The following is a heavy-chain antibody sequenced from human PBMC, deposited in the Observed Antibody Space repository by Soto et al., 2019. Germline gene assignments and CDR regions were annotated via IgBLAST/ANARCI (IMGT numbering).Heavy chain of an antibody. J-gene: IGHJ2*01. V-gene: IGHV3-11*05. D-gene: IGHD6-13*01. Sequence: QVQLVGSGGGLVKPGGSLRLSCAASGFTFSDYYMSWIRQAPGKGLEWVSYINSSSSYTNYADSVKGRFTISRDNAKNSLYLQMNSLRAEDTAVYYCARIITAAGGRRYFDLWGRGTLVTVSS. CDR1: GFTFSDYY. CDR3: ARIITAAGGRRYFDL. CDR2: INSSSSYT.